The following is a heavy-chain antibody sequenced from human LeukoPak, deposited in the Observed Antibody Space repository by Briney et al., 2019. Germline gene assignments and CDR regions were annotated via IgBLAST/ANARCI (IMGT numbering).Heavy chain of an antibody. J-gene: IGHJ6*04. CDR1: GFTFSSYA. V-gene: IGHV3-30*04. Sequence: SGGSLRLSCAASGFTFSSYAMHWVRQAPGKGLEWVSVISYDGSNKYYADSVKGRFTISRDNSKNTLYLQMNSLRAEDTAVYYCARTPPTTGSRWYVRYYYYGMDVWGEGTTVTVSS. CDR2: ISYDGSNK. CDR3: ARTPPTTGSRWYVRYYYYGMDV. D-gene: IGHD6-13*01.